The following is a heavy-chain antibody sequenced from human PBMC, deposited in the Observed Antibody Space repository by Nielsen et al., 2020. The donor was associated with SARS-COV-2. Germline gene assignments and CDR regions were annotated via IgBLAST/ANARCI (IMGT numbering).Heavy chain of an antibody. V-gene: IGHV3-23*01. J-gene: IGHJ4*02. D-gene: IGHD6-6*01. CDR1: GFTFSDYA. Sequence: GGSLRLSCAASGFTFSDYAMAWVRQAPGKGLEWVSVIKTSGGSTYYADSVKGRFMISRDNSKNTLYLQMNSLRAEDTAVYYCATVGEYSSTFDYWGQGTLVTVSS. CDR3: ATVGEYSSTFDY. CDR2: IKTSGGST.